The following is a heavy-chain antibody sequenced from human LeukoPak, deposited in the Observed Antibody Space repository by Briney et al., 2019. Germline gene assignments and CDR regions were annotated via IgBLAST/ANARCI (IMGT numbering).Heavy chain of an antibody. D-gene: IGHD6-13*01. Sequence: SQTLSLTCAVSGGSISSGGYSWSWIRQPPGKGLEWIGYIYHSGSTYYNPSLKSRVTISVDRSKNQFSLKLSSVTAADTAVYYCARDRIAAAWGQGTLVTASS. CDR2: IYHSGST. CDR1: GGSISSGGYS. J-gene: IGHJ4*02. CDR3: ARDRIAAA. V-gene: IGHV4-30-2*01.